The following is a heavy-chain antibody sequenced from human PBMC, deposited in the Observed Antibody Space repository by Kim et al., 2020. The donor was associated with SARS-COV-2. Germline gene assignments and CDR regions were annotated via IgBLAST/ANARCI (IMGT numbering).Heavy chain of an antibody. CDR1: GYTFTSYY. Sequence: ASVKVSCKASGYTFTSYYMHWVRQAPGQGLEWMGIINPSGGSTSYAQKFQGRVTMTRDTSTSTVYMELSSLRSEDTALYYCARDPTLTVVTPIYYYYGMDVWGQGTTVTVSS. V-gene: IGHV1-46*01. CDR3: ARDPTLTVVTPIYYYYGMDV. D-gene: IGHD2-21*02. CDR2: INPSGGST. J-gene: IGHJ6*02.